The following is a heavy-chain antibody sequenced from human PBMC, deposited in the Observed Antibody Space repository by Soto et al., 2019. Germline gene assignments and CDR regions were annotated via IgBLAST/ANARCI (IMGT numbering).Heavy chain of an antibody. CDR2: ISSSSSTI. J-gene: IGHJ6*02. Sequence: PGGSLRLSCAASGFTFSGYSMNWVRQATGKGLEWVSYISSSSSTIYYADSVKGRFTISRDNAKNSLYLQMNSLRDEDTAVYYCARPSRRYDRFPYGMDVWGQGTTVTVSS. V-gene: IGHV3-48*02. CDR1: GFTFSGYS. CDR3: ARPSRRYDRFPYGMDV. D-gene: IGHD2-2*01.